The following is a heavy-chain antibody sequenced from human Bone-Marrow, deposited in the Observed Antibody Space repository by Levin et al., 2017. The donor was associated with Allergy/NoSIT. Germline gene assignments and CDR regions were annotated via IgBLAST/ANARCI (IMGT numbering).Heavy chain of an antibody. CDR2: IYYSGST. CDR1: GGSISSGGYY. Sequence: SETLSLTCTVSGGSISSGGYYWSWIRQHPGTGLEWIGYIYYSGSTYYNPSLKSRVTISVDTSKNQFSLKLSSVTAADTAVYYCARVSHQNPIEELGLRYFDWLLSYYYYDYGMDVWGQGTTVTVSS. J-gene: IGHJ6*02. CDR3: ARVSHQNPIEELGLRYFDWLLSYYYYDYGMDV. V-gene: IGHV4-31*03. D-gene: IGHD3-9*01.